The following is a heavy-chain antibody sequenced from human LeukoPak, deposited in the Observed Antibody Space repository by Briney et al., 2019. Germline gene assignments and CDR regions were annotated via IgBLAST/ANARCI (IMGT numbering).Heavy chain of an antibody. Sequence: PGESLRLSXAASGFTFCTYAMSWVRQTPGKGLEWISAISGSGGSTYYADSVKGRFTISRDNSKNTLHLQMNSLRAEDTAVYYCAKGDSSGWYGRGYFDYWGQGTLVTVSS. CDR3: AKGDSSGWYGRGYFDY. CDR2: ISGSGGST. CDR1: GFTFCTYA. J-gene: IGHJ4*02. D-gene: IGHD6-19*01. V-gene: IGHV3-23*01.